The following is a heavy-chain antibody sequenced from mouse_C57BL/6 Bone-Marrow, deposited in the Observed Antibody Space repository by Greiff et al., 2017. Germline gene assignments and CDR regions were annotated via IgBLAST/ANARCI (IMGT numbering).Heavy chain of an antibody. J-gene: IGHJ4*01. D-gene: IGHD3-3*01. Sequence: VQLQQSGAELVKPGASVKLSCKASGYTFTSYWMQWVKQRPGQGLEWIGEIDPSDSYTNYNQKFKGKATLTVDTSSSTAYMQLSSLTSEDSAVYYCAREGRDYYAMDYWGQGTSVTVSS. V-gene: IGHV1-50*01. CDR3: AREGRDYYAMDY. CDR1: GYTFTSYW. CDR2: IDPSDSYT.